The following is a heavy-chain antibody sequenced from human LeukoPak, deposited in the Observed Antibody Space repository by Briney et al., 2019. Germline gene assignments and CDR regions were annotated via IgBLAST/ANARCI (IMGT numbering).Heavy chain of an antibody. CDR1: GGTFSSYA. J-gene: IGHJ4*02. V-gene: IGHV1-69*13. CDR3: ATDRNWNLDY. CDR2: IIPIFGTA. D-gene: IGHD1-1*01. Sequence: ASVKVSCKASGGTFSSYAISWVRQAPGQGLEWMGGIIPIFGTANYAQKFQGRVTITADESTSTAYMELSSLRSEDTAVYYCATDRNWNLDYWGQGTLVTVSS.